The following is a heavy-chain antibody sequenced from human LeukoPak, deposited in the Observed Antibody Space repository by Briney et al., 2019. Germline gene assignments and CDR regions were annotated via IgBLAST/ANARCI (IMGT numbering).Heavy chain of an antibody. Sequence: PSETLSLTCSVSGGSITSSSYYWGWIRQPPEKGLEWIGSIYYTGGTYYSPSLKSRVTTSVDTSKNQFSLKLSSVTAADTAVYYCARDHRSPCSSTSCPAADAFDIWGQGTMVTVSS. CDR1: GGSITSSSYY. CDR3: ARDHRSPCSSTSCPAADAFDI. D-gene: IGHD2-2*01. CDR2: IYYTGGT. J-gene: IGHJ3*02. V-gene: IGHV4-39*07.